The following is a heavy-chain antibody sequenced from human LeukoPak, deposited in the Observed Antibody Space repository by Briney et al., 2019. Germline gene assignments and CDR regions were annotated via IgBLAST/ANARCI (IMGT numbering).Heavy chain of an antibody. Sequence: SETLSLTCTVSGVCISSSSYYWGWPRQPPGNGLEWIVSIYYTGSTYYNPPLKRRANISVDRSKNQFSLKLNSATAADTAVYYCARGSNFRGVEAFDVWGLGTMVTVSS. D-gene: IGHD3-10*01. CDR2: IYYTGST. CDR3: ARGSNFRGVEAFDV. J-gene: IGHJ3*01. CDR1: GVCISSSSYY. V-gene: IGHV4-39*07.